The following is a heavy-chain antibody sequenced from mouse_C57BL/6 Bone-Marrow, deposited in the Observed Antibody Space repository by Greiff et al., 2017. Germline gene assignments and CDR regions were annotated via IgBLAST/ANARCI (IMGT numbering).Heavy chain of an antibody. J-gene: IGHJ2*01. CDR3: TGLLYYFDY. CDR2: IDPENGDT. D-gene: IGHD1-1*01. Sequence: VHVKQSGAELVRPGASVKLSCTASGFNIKDDYMHWVKQRPEQGLEWIGWIDPENGDTESASKFQGKATITADPSSNTAYLQLSSLTSEDTAVYYCTGLLYYFDYWGQGTTLTVSS. CDR1: GFNIKDDY. V-gene: IGHV14-4*01.